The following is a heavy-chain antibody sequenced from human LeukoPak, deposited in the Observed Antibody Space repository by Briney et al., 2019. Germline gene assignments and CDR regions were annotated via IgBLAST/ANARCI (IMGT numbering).Heavy chain of an antibody. CDR2: ISGSGGST. Sequence: GGSLRLSCAASGFTFSSYAMSWVRQAPGKGLEWVSAISGSGGSTCYADSVKGRFTISRDNSKNTLYLQMNSLRAEDTAVYYCAKSPSFRYFYYWGQGTLVTVSS. CDR3: AKSPSFRYFYY. J-gene: IGHJ4*01. V-gene: IGHV3-23*01. CDR1: GFTFSSYA. D-gene: IGHD2/OR15-2a*01.